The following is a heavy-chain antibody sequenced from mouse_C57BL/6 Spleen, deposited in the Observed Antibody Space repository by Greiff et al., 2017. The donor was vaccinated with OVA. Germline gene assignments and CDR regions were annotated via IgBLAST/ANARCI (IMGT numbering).Heavy chain of an antibody. V-gene: IGHV1-62-2*01. CDR2: FYPGSGSI. CDR1: GYTFTEYT. D-gene: IGHD1-1*01. CDR3: ARHEDNGNYYGSRGYFDY. J-gene: IGHJ2*01. Sequence: QVQLQQSGAELVKPGASVKLSCKASGYTFTEYTIHWVKQRSGQGLEWIGWFYPGSGSIKYNEKFKDKATLTADKSSSTVYMELSRLTSEDSAVYFCARHEDNGNYYGSRGYFDYWGQGTTLTVSS.